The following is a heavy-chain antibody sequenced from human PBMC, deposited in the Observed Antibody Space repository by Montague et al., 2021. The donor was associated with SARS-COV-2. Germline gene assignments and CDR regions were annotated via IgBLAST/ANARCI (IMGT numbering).Heavy chain of an antibody. Sequence: SLRLSCAASVFTFSSYGMFWVRQTPGKGLEWVSAISGGGDMTYYSDSVKGRFTISRDNSKNTLYLQMNTLRAEDTAVYFCAKMTIAVPGSPHFDSWGQGTLVTVSS. CDR3: AKMTIAVPGSPHFDS. J-gene: IGHJ4*02. CDR1: VFTFSSYG. CDR2: ISGGGDMT. D-gene: IGHD6-19*01. V-gene: IGHV3-23*01.